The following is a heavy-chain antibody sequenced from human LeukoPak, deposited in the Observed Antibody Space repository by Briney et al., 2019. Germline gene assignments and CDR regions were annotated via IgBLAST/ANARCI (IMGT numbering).Heavy chain of an antibody. Sequence: ASVKVSCKSSGYTFIAYYIHWVRQAPGQGLEWMGWINPKSGGSKYAQQFQGRVTMTRDTSISTAYMELSGLRSDDTAVYFCASRYCNGGGCSNLLDFFDYWGQGALVTVSS. CDR2: INPKSGGS. CDR1: GYTFIAYY. D-gene: IGHD2-15*01. J-gene: IGHJ4*02. V-gene: IGHV1-2*02. CDR3: ASRYCNGGGCSNLLDFFDY.